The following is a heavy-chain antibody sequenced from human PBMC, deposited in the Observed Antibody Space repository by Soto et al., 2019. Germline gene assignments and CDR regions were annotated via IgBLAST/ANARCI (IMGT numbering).Heavy chain of an antibody. J-gene: IGHJ6*02. CDR1: GGTFSSYA. CDR2: IIPIFGTA. V-gene: IGHV1-69*13. D-gene: IGHD2-2*01. CDR3: ARGLYQLGVPRLYYYYGMDV. Sequence: SVKVSCKASGGTFSSYAISWVRQAPEQGLEWMGGIIPIFGTANYAQKFQGRVTITADESTSTAYMELSSLRSEDTAVYYCARGLYQLGVPRLYYYYGMDVWGQGTTVTVSS.